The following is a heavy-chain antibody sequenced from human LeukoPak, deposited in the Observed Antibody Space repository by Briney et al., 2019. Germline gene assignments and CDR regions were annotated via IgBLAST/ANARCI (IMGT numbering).Heavy chain of an antibody. CDR2: IKQDGSEK. Sequence: PGGSLRLSCAASGFSFSNYWMSWVRQAPGKGLEWVANIKQDGSEKYYVDSVKGRFTISRDNAKNSLYLQMNSLRAEDTAVYYCARDLREVRGVIITYYYYMDVWGKGTTVTVSS. CDR1: GFSFSNYW. D-gene: IGHD3-10*01. J-gene: IGHJ6*03. V-gene: IGHV3-7*01. CDR3: ARDLREVRGVIITYYYYMDV.